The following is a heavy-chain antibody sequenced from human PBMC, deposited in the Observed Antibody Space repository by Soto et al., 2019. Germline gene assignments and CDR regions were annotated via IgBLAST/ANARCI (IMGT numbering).Heavy chain of an antibody. CDR2: FDPEDGET. CDR1: GYTLTELS. J-gene: IGHJ6*02. Sequence: ASVKVSCKVSGYTLTELSMHWVRQAPGKGLEWMGGFDPEDGETIYAQKFQGRVTMTEDTSTDTAYMELSSLRSEDTAVYYCATEGSGSYGYYYYGMDVWGQGTTVTVSS. V-gene: IGHV1-24*01. D-gene: IGHD1-26*01. CDR3: ATEGSGSYGYYYYGMDV.